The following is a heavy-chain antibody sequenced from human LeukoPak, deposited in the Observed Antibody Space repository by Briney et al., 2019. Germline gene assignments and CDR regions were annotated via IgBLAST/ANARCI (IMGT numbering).Heavy chain of an antibody. J-gene: IGHJ5*02. CDR2: VWSDGTNK. CDR1: GFTYTNYG. D-gene: IGHD1-26*01. V-gene: IGHV3-33*03. Sequence: GGSLRLSGAASGFTYTNYGMHWVRQAPGKGLEWVAVVWSDGTNKYYADSVKGRFTISRDNAKNSLYLQMNSLRAEDTALYYCAKDIEWEIDGWFDPWGQGTLVTVSS. CDR3: AKDIEWEIDGWFDP.